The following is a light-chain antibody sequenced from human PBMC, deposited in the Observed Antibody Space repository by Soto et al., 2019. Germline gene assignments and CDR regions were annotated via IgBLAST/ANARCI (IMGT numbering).Light chain of an antibody. CDR2: QAS. CDR1: QSISVW. V-gene: IGKV1-5*03. CDR3: QQYNDWPPLT. J-gene: IGKJ4*01. Sequence: DSQITQSPSTLSLPLVDRLAITCLLSQSISVWFAWYQQKPGKAPNLLIYQASRLESGVTSRFSGSGSGTEFTLTISNLQSEDFAVYYCQQYNDWPPLTFGGGTKVDIK.